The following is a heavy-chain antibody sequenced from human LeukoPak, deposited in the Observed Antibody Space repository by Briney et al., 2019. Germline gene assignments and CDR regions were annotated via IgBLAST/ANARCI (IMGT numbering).Heavy chain of an antibody. CDR1: GFTFSSYA. CDR2: ISGSGGST. D-gene: IGHD2/OR15-2a*01. Sequence: GGSLRLSCAASGFTFSSYAMSWVRQAPGKGLEWVSGISGSGGSTLYADSVKGRFTISRDNSKKTVYLQMNSLRAKDTAVYYCAKDTSVAPTGGDFDYWGQGTLVTVSS. J-gene: IGHJ4*02. CDR3: AKDTSVAPTGGDFDY. V-gene: IGHV3-23*01.